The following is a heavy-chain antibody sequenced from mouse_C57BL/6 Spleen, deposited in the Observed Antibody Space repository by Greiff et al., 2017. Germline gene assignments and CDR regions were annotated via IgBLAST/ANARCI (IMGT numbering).Heavy chain of an antibody. Sequence: QVHVKQPGTELVKPGASVKLSCKASGYTFTSYWMHWVKQRPGQGLEWIGNINPSNGGTNYNEKFKSKATLTVDKSSSTAYMQLSSLTSEDSAVYYCARGPWVYAMDYWGQGTSVTVSS. CDR2: INPSNGGT. CDR3: ARGPWVYAMDY. CDR1: GYTFTSYW. D-gene: IGHD4-1*01. V-gene: IGHV1-53*01. J-gene: IGHJ4*01.